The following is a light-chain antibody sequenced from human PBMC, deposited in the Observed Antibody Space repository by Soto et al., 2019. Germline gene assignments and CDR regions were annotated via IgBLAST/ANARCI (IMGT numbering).Light chain of an antibody. CDR2: AAS. CDR1: QSISSTY. CDR3: QQYYASSWT. Sequence: ESVLTQYPGTLSLSPGERATLSCRASQSISSTYLAWYRQKPGQAPRLLIYAASSRATGIPDRFSGSGSGTDFTLTIRRLEPEDFTVYYCQQYYASSWTFGQGTKVDIK. V-gene: IGKV3-20*01. J-gene: IGKJ1*01.